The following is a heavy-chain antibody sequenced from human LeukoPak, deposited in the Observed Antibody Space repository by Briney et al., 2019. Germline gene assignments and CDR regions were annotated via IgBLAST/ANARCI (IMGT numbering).Heavy chain of an antibody. CDR2: INHSGST. V-gene: IGHV4-34*01. J-gene: IGHJ5*02. CDR1: GGSFSGYY. D-gene: IGHD2-15*01. CDR3: ARSHDYDIVVVVAATRGGWFDP. Sequence: SETLSLTCAVYGGSFSGYYWSWIRQPPGKGLEWIGEINHSGSTNYNPSLKSRVTISVDTSKNQFSLKLSSVTAADTAAYYCARSHDYDIVVVVAATRGGWFDPWGQGTLVTVSS.